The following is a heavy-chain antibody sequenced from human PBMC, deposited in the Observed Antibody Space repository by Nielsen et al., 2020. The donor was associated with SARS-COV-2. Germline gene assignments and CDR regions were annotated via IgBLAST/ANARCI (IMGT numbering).Heavy chain of an antibody. Sequence: GESLKISCAASGFTFADSWMHWVRQAPGKGLEWISRINREGYTRDYADSVKGRFTISRDNSRNTLYLEMNSLRADDTAVYYCAKHEGEDWGQGTLVTVPS. CDR2: INREGYTR. CDR3: AKHEGED. CDR1: GFTFADSW. V-gene: IGHV3-74*01. J-gene: IGHJ4*02. D-gene: IGHD3-10*01.